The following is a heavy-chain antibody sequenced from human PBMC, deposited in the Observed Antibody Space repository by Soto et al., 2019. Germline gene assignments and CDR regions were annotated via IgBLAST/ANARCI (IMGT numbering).Heavy chain of an antibody. CDR3: AKDRQFRSYYESAGHYNN. CDR1: GFTFMNYD. CDR2: ISGSGAIT. Sequence: EVQLLESGGGLVQPGGSLRLSCVASGFTFMNYDMRWVRQAPGKGLEWVSGISGSGAITYYADSVRGRFTISRDNSKNTLYLQLNSLGAEDTAIYYCAKDRQFRSYYESAGHYNNWGQGTLVTVSS. V-gene: IGHV3-23*01. D-gene: IGHD3-9*01. J-gene: IGHJ4*02.